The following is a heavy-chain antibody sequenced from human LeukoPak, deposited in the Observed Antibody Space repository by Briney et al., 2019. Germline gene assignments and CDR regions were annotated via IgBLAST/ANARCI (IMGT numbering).Heavy chain of an antibody. J-gene: IGHJ5*02. CDR2: INPSGGST. CDR1: GYTFTSYY. V-gene: IGHV1-46*01. CDR3: ARASTIAVAGTVWFDP. Sequence: ASVKVSCKASGYTFTSYYMHWVRQAPGQGLEWMGIINPSGGSTSYAQKFQGRVTMTRDTSTSTVYMELSSLRSEDTAVYYCARASTIAVAGTVWFDPWGQGTLVTVSS. D-gene: IGHD6-19*01.